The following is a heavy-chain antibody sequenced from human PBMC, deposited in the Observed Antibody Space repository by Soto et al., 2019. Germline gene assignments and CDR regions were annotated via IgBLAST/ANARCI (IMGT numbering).Heavy chain of an antibody. D-gene: IGHD4-17*01. CDR1: VGAFSGYS. CDR3: ARGNFYGWYFDL. J-gene: IGHJ2*01. CDR2: INDSGTT. Sequence: QVQLQQWGTGLLKPAETLSLTCAVYVGAFSGYSWTWIRQSPGKGLECIGEINDSGTTNYNPSLKSRVTLSVDLTKQQVFLNLRSVTAADTAVYYCARGNFYGWYFDLWGRGTLVTVSS. V-gene: IGHV4-34*01.